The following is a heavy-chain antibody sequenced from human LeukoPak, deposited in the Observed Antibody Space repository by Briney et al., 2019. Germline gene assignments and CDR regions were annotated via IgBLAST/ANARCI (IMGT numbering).Heavy chain of an antibody. D-gene: IGHD3-10*01. V-gene: IGHV1-18*01. CDR2: ISAYNGNT. CDR1: GYTFTNYG. J-gene: IGHJ3*02. Sequence: ASVKVSCKASGYTFTNYGVSWVRQAPGQGLEWMGWISAYNGNTNYAQKFQGRVTMTTDTSTSTTYMEVRRLRFDDTALYYCARERGRLTMVRGGYDAFDIWGQGTMVTVSS. CDR3: ARERGRLTMVRGGYDAFDI.